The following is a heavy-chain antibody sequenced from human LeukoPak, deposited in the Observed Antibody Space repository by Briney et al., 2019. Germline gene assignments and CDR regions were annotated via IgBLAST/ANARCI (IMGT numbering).Heavy chain of an antibody. CDR3: ARATYCYDSSGYYSDWFDP. CDR1: GFTFSSYA. Sequence: PGGSLRLSCAASGFTFSSYAMHWVRQAPGKGLEWVAVISYDGSNKYYADSVKGRFTISRDNSKNTLYLQMNSLRAEDTAVYYCARATYCYDSSGYYSDWFDPWGQGTLVTVSS. D-gene: IGHD3-22*01. CDR2: ISYDGSNK. V-gene: IGHV3-30*04. J-gene: IGHJ5*02.